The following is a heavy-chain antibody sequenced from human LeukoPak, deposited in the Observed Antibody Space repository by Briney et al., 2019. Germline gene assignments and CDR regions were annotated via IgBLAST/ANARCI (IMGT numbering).Heavy chain of an antibody. J-gene: IGHJ4*02. CDR1: GYSISSGYY. V-gene: IGHV4-38-2*01. CDR3: ARHYYDSSGYLVDY. Sequence: SETLSLTGAVSGYSISSGYYWGWIRQPPGKGLEWIGSIYHSGSTYYNPSLKSRVTISVDTSKNQFSLKLSSVTAADTAVYYCARHYYDSSGYLVDYWGQGTLVTVSS. D-gene: IGHD3-22*01. CDR2: IYHSGST.